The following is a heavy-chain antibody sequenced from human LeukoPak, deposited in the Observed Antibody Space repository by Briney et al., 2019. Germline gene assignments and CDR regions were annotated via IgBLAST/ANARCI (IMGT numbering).Heavy chain of an antibody. CDR3: ARHQCSGTRCYNFYFYGMDV. J-gene: IGHJ6*02. CDR1: GGSITSSIDY. D-gene: IGHD2-2*02. CDR2: IYYSTST. V-gene: IGHV4-39*01. Sequence: PSETLSLTCTVSGGSITSSIDYWGWVRQPPGKGLEWIVTIYYSTSTQYNPSLKSRVTMSVDTSKNQFSLKLSSMTAADTAVYYCARHQCSGTRCYNFYFYGMDVWGQGTTVTGSS.